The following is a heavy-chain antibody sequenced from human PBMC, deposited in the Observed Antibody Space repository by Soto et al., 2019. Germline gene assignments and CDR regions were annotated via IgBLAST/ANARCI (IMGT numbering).Heavy chain of an antibody. J-gene: IGHJ3*02. CDR1: GLSVTANY. D-gene: IGHD5-18*01. CDR3: ARRDDSETFDI. Sequence: EAQLVEPGGGLIQPGGSLRLICAASGLSVTANYMTWVRQAPGKGLEWLSILYRGGGTYYADSLKGRAIISRDGARNMVFLQMNSLTAEDAGVYYCARRDDSETFDIWGRGTVVNVSS. CDR2: LYRGGGT. V-gene: IGHV3-53*01.